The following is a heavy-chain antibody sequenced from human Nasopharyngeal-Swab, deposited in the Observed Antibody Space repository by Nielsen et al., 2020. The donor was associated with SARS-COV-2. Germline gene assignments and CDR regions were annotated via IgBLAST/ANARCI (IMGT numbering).Heavy chain of an antibody. CDR3: AKGWGFAPVDY. D-gene: IGHD2-21*01. J-gene: IGHJ4*02. Sequence: GESLKISCAASGFTFSSYGMHWVCQAPGKGLEWVAVISYDGSNKYYADSVKGRFTISRDNSKNTLYLQMNSLRAEDTAVYYCAKGWGFAPVDYWGQGTLVTVSS. CDR2: ISYDGSNK. CDR1: GFTFSSYG. V-gene: IGHV3-30*18.